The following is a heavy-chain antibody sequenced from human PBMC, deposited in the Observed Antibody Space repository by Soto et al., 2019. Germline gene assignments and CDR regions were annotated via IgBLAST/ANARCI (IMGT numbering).Heavy chain of an antibody. CDR1: GGSFSGYH. V-gene: IGHV4-34*01. D-gene: IGHD1-1*01. CDR3: AMKNPLRRPDDSNDRYFEH. J-gene: IGHJ4*02. CDR2: INQSGSS. Sequence: SETLSLTCAVYGGSFSGYHWSWIRHPPGKGLEWIWEINQSGSSNYNQSLKSRVTISRDTSKNQFSLKMSSVTATDTAVYYCAMKNPLRRPDDSNDRYFEHWGQGTRVTVS.